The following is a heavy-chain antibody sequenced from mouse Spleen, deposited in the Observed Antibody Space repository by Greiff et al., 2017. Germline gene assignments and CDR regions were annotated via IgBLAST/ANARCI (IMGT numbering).Heavy chain of an antibody. Sequence: QVQLQQSGAELVRPGASVTLSCKASGYTFTDYEMHWVKETPVHGLEWIGAIDPETGGTAYNQKFKGKAILTADKSSSTAYMELRSLTSEDSAVYYCTRYYGYAWFAYWGQGTLVTVSA. V-gene: IGHV1-15*01. J-gene: IGHJ3*01. CDR2: IDPETGGT. CDR3: TRYYGYAWFAY. CDR1: GYTFTDYE. D-gene: IGHD2-2*01.